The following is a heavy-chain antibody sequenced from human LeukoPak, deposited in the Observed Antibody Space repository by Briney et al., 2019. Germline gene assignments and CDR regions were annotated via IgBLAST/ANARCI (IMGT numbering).Heavy chain of an antibody. CDR3: ARDSSGWYHWFDP. D-gene: IGHD6-19*01. CDR1: GYSISSSNW. V-gene: IGHV4-28*03. Sequence: SETLSLTCAVSGYSISSSNWWGWIRQPPGKGLEWIGYIYYSGNTNYNPSLKSRVTISVDTSKNQFSLKLSSVTAADTAVYYCARDSSGWYHWFDPWGQGILVTVSS. CDR2: IYYSGNT. J-gene: IGHJ5*02.